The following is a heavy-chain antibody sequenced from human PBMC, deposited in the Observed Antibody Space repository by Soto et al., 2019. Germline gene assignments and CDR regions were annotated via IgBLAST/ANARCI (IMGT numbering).Heavy chain of an antibody. D-gene: IGHD3-22*01. CDR2: IIPIFGTA. Sequence: QVQLVQSGAEVKKPGSSVKVSCKASGGTFGSYAISWVRQAPGQGLEWMGGIIPIFGTANYAQKFQGRVTITADKSTSTAYMELSSLRSEDTAVYYCARDARGYYDSSGSFDYWGQGTLVTVSS. V-gene: IGHV1-69*06. CDR1: GGTFGSYA. J-gene: IGHJ4*02. CDR3: ARDARGYYDSSGSFDY.